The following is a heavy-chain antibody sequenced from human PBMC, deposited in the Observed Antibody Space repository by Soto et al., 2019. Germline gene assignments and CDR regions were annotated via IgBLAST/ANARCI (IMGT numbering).Heavy chain of an antibody. D-gene: IGHD3-10*01. J-gene: IGHJ5*02. CDR2: ISSGSGNI. CDR3: ARTYGSGSLNWFDP. CDR1: GFIFSSYD. Sequence: VQLVESGGGLVQPGGSLRLSCAASGFIFSSYDMNWVRQAPGKGLEWVSYISSGSGNILYADSVKGRFTISRDNAKNPRYRQLSSLRAEDTAVYYCARTYGSGSLNWFDPWGQGTLVPVSS. V-gene: IGHV3-48*04.